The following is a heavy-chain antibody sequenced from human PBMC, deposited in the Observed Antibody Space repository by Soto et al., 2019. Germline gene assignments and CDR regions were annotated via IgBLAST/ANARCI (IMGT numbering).Heavy chain of an antibody. Sequence: SETLSLTCTVSGGSISSYYWSWIRQPPGKGLEWIGYIYYSGSTNYNPSLKSRVTISVDTSKNQFSLKLSSVTAADTAVYYCARDNAGDYYFDYWGQGTLVTVSS. V-gene: IGHV4-59*01. CDR2: IYYSGST. D-gene: IGHD1-1*01. CDR3: ARDNAGDYYFDY. CDR1: GGSISSYY. J-gene: IGHJ4*02.